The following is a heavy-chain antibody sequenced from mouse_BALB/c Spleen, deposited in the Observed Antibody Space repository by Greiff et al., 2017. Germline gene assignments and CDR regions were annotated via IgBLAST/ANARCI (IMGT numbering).Heavy chain of an antibody. Sequence: VMLVESGPGLVAPSQSLSITCTVSGFSLTSYGVHWVRQPPGKGLEWLGVIWAGGSTNYNSALMSRLSISKDNSKSQVFLKMNSLQTDDTAMYYCARDRYYYGSRDYAMDYWGQGTSVTVSS. V-gene: IGHV2-9*02. J-gene: IGHJ4*01. CDR2: IWAGGST. CDR1: GFSLTSYG. D-gene: IGHD1-1*01. CDR3: ARDRYYYGSRDYAMDY.